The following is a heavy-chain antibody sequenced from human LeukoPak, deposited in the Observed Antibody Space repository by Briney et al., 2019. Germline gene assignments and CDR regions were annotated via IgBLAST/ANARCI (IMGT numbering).Heavy chain of an antibody. V-gene: IGHV1-2*02. CDR1: GYTFIDYY. CDR3: ASYYIILTGYYTDAFDV. J-gene: IGHJ3*01. D-gene: IGHD3-9*01. Sequence: VSVKVSCKASGYTFIDYYMHWVRQAPGQGLEWMGWINPNSGGTNYAQKFQGRVTMTRDTSITTAYMELSRLRSDDTAVYYCASYYIILTGYYTDAFDVWGQGTMVTVSS. CDR2: INPNSGGT.